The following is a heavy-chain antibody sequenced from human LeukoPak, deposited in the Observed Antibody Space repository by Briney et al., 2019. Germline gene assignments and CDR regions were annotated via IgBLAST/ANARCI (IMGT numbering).Heavy chain of an antibody. Sequence: SETLSLTCTVSGGSISSSSYYWGWIRQPPGKGLEWIGSIYYSGSTYYNPSLKSRVTISEDTSKNQFSLKLSSVTAADTAVYYCASMPQYDFWSGYYIRSRGNSDYWGQGTLVTVSS. V-gene: IGHV4-39*07. CDR1: GGSISSSSYY. CDR3: ASMPQYDFWSGYYIRSRGNSDY. J-gene: IGHJ4*02. D-gene: IGHD3-3*01. CDR2: IYYSGST.